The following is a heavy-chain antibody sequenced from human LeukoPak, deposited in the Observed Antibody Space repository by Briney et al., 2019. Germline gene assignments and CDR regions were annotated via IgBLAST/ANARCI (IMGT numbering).Heavy chain of an antibody. J-gene: IGHJ4*02. CDR2: ISAYNGNT. CDR3: ARGGSTSCPTPLFDY. D-gene: IGHD2-2*01. CDR1: GGTFSSYG. Sequence: VASVKVSCKASGGTFSSYGISWVRQAPGQGLEWMGWISAYNGNTNYAQKLQGRVTMTTDTSTSTAYMELRSLRSDDTAVYYCARGGSTSCPTPLFDYWGQGTLVTVSS. V-gene: IGHV1-18*01.